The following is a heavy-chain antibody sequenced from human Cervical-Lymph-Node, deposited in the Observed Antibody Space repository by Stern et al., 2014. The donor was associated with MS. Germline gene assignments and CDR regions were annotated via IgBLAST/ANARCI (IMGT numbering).Heavy chain of an antibody. CDR1: GFTFSSYG. V-gene: IGHV3-33*01. CDR2: AWYDGSTA. Sequence: VQLEESGGGVVQPGTSLRLSCAASGFTFSSYGMHWVRQAPGKGLEWVALAWYDGSTAYYTNSVKGRFTISRDNSKNTLSLQMNSLTAEDTAVYYCARGHIPYAYNYLFDYWGQGTLHRLL. CDR3: ARGHIPYAYNYLFDY. D-gene: IGHD5-24*01. J-gene: IGHJ4*02.